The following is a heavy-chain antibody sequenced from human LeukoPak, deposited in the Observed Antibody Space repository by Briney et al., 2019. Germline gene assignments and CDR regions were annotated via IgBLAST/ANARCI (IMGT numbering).Heavy chain of an antibody. CDR3: ARSFTFDSSGLRY. D-gene: IGHD3-22*01. Sequence: PSETLSLTCSVSGSSMNTNFWSWIRQPPGKRLEWIGYIFYGGATNYNPSLESRVTISVDTSKNQFSLKLSSVTAADTAVYYCARSFTFDSSGLRYWGQGTLVTVFS. J-gene: IGHJ4*02. V-gene: IGHV4-59*12. CDR1: GSSMNTNF. CDR2: IFYGGAT.